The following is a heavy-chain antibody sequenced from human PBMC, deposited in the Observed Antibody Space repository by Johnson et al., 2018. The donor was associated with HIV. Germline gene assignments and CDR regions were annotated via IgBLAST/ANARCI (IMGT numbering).Heavy chain of an antibody. CDR3: TRDYRGALDI. CDR2: INSDGSST. CDR1: GFTFSNYW. V-gene: IGHV3-74*01. D-gene: IGHD4-11*01. J-gene: IGHJ3*02. Sequence: VQLVESGGGLVQPGGSLRLSCAASGFTFSNYWMHWVRQAPGKGLVWVSRINSDGSSTSYADSVKGRFTISRDNAENTLYLQMNSLRAEDTAVYFCTRDYRGALDIWGQGTMVTVSS.